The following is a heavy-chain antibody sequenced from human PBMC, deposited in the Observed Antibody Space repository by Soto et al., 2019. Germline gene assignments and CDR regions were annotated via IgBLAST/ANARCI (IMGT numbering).Heavy chain of an antibody. CDR3: ARLIVGAKRGFDY. Sequence: EVQLVETGGGLIQPGGSLRLSCAASGFTVSSHYMSWVRQAPGKGLEWVSVIYSGGSTYYADSVKGRFTISRDNSKNTLYLQMNSLRAEDTAVYYCARLIVGAKRGFDYWGQGTLVTVSS. CDR1: GFTVSSHY. V-gene: IGHV3-53*02. CDR2: IYSGGST. J-gene: IGHJ4*02. D-gene: IGHD1-26*01.